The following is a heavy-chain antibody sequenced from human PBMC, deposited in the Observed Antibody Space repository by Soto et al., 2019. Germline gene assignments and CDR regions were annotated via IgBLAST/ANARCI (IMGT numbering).Heavy chain of an antibody. D-gene: IGHD3-10*01. V-gene: IGHV1-18*01. Sequence: ASAKVSCKASGYTFTNYAIHWVRQAPGQGLEWMGWINAYNGKTKDAQNLQGRVTMTTDTSASTVYMQLRSLTSYDTAVDYCATETMALDAFDIWGQGTMVTVSS. CDR2: INAYNGKT. J-gene: IGHJ3*02. CDR3: ATETMALDAFDI. CDR1: GYTFTNYA.